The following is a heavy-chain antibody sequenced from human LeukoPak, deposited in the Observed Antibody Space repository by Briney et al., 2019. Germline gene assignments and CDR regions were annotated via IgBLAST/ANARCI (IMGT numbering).Heavy chain of an antibody. Sequence: PSETLSLTCTVSGGSISSSSYYWGWIRQPPGKGLEWIGSIYYSGSTYYNPSLKSRVTISVDTSKNQFSLKLSSVTAADTAVYYSARPLSWFDPWGQGTLVTVSS. V-gene: IGHV4-39*01. CDR3: ARPLSWFDP. CDR1: GGSISSSSYY. CDR2: IYYSGST. J-gene: IGHJ5*02.